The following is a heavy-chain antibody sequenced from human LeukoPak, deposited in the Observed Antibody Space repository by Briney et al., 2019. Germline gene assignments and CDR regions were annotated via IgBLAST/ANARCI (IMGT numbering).Heavy chain of an antibody. D-gene: IGHD2-15*01. J-gene: IGHJ5*02. CDR3: ARAYRYCSGGSCYWFDP. CDR2: IYYSGST. Sequence: PSETLSLTCTVSGGSISSSSYYWGWIRQPPGKGLEWIGSIYYSGSTYYNPSLKSRVTISVDTSKNQFSLKLSSVTAADTAVYYCARAYRYCSGGSCYWFDPWGQGTLVTVS. V-gene: IGHV4-39*07. CDR1: GGSISSSSYY.